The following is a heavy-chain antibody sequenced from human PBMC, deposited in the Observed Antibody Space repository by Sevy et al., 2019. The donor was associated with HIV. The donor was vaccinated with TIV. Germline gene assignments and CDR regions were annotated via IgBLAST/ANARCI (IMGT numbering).Heavy chain of an antibody. D-gene: IGHD1-1*01. V-gene: IGHV5-51*01. CDR1: GYSFSDYW. CDR3: ARGARGTLPSYYYYTRDV. CDR2: IYPGDSDT. J-gene: IGHJ6*02. Sequence: GESLKISCKGSGYSFSDYWVGWVRQMPGKGLEWMGIIYPGDSDTTYSPAFQGQVTISADKSISTAYLQWSSLKASDPAIYYCARGARGTLPSYYYYTRDVWGQGTTVTVSS.